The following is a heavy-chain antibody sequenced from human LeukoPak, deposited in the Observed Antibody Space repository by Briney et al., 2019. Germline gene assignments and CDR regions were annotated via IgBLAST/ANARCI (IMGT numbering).Heavy chain of an antibody. V-gene: IGHV1-2*02. D-gene: IGHD4-17*01. CDR2: INPNSGGT. J-gene: IGHJ5*02. CDR3: AREGASTTVTPANWFDP. Sequence: ASVKVSCKASGYTFTGYYMHWVRQAPGQGLEWMGWINPNSGGTNYAQKFQGRVTMTRDTSISTANMVLSRLTSDDTAVYYCAREGASTTVTPANWFDPWGRGTLVTVSS. CDR1: GYTFTGYY.